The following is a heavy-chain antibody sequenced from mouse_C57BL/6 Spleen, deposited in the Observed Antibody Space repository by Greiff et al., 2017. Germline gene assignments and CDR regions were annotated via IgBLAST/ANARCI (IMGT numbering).Heavy chain of an antibody. Sequence: QVQLQQSGAELVKPGASVKLSCKASGYTFTSYWMQWVKQRPGQGLEWIGEIDPSDSYTNYNQKFKGKATLTVDTSSSTAYMQRSSLTSEDSAVYYCARGYYGYSYYFDYWGQGTTLTVSS. CDR3: ARGYYGYSYYFDY. CDR1: GYTFTSYW. J-gene: IGHJ2*01. V-gene: IGHV1-50*01. CDR2: IDPSDSYT. D-gene: IGHD2-2*01.